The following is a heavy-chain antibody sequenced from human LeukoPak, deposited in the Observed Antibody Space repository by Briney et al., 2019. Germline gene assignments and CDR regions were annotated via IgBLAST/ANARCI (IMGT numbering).Heavy chain of an antibody. Sequence: SETLSLTCTVSGGSISSYYWSWIRQPPGKGLEWIGYIYYSGSTNYNPSLKSRVTISVDTSKNQFSLKLSSVTAADTAVYYCARVVRYCSSTSCYTRAQYYFDYWGQGTPVTVSS. V-gene: IGHV4-59*01. CDR3: ARVVRYCSSTSCYTRAQYYFDY. J-gene: IGHJ4*02. D-gene: IGHD2-2*02. CDR1: GGSISSYY. CDR2: IYYSGST.